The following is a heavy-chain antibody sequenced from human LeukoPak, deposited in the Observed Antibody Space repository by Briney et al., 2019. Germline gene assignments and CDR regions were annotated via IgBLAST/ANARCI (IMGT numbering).Heavy chain of an antibody. CDR1: GFTFDDYA. Sequence: PGGSLRLSCAASGFTFDDYAMHWVRQAPGKGLEWVAVISYDGSNKYYADSVKGRFTISRDNSKNTLYLQMNSLRAEDTAVYYCARDLADLNYDSSGIGCGYWGQGTLVTVSS. J-gene: IGHJ4*02. D-gene: IGHD3-22*01. V-gene: IGHV3-30-3*01. CDR2: ISYDGSNK. CDR3: ARDLADLNYDSSGIGCGY.